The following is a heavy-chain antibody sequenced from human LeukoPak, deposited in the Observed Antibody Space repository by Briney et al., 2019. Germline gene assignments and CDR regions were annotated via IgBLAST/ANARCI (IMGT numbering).Heavy chain of an antibody. CDR1: GFTFSNAW. J-gene: IGHJ4*02. CDR2: IKSKTDGGTT. Sequence: GGSLRLSCAASGFTFSNAWMSWVREAPGKGLEWVGRIKSKTDGGTTDYAAPVKGRFTISRDDSKNTMYLQMNSLKTEDTAVYYCTTDHLGATPTDYWGQGTLVTVSS. CDR3: TTDHLGATPTDY. D-gene: IGHD1-26*01. V-gene: IGHV3-15*01.